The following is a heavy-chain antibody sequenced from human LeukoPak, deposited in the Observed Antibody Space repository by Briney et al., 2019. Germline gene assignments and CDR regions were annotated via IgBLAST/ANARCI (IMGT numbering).Heavy chain of an antibody. D-gene: IGHD1-26*01. CDR3: ARDDQYTPIGYYYYYMDV. CDR2: IIPIFGTA. V-gene: IGHV1-69*01. Sequence: ASVKVSCKASGGTFSSYAISWVRQAPGQGLEWMGGIIPIFGTANYAQKFQGRVTITADESTSTAYMELSSLRSEDTAVYYCARDDQYTPIGYYYYYMDVWGKGTTVTVSS. J-gene: IGHJ6*03. CDR1: GGTFSSYA.